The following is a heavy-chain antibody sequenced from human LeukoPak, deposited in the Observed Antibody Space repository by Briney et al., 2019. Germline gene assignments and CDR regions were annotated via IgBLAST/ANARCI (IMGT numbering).Heavy chain of an antibody. Sequence: SPSETLSLTCTVSGGSISSYYWSWIRQPAGKGLEWIGRIYTSGSTNYNPSLKSRVTISVDTPKNQFSLKLSSVTAADTAVYYCARRRARHDYGDYVWGQGTLVTVSS. CDR3: ARRRARHDYGDYV. V-gene: IGHV4-4*07. D-gene: IGHD4-17*01. CDR2: IYTSGST. J-gene: IGHJ4*02. CDR1: GGSISSYY.